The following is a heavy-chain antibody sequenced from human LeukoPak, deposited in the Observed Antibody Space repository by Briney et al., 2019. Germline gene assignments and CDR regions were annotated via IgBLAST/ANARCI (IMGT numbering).Heavy chain of an antibody. D-gene: IGHD3-10*01. Sequence: PGGSLRLSCAASGFTFSSYSMNWVRQAPGKGLEWVSSISSCSSYIYYADSVKGRFTISRDNAKKSLYLQMNSLRAEDTAVYYCARGGGDRADYWGQGTLVTVSS. CDR3: ARGGGDRADY. J-gene: IGHJ4*02. CDR2: ISSCSSYI. CDR1: GFTFSSYS. V-gene: IGHV3-21*01.